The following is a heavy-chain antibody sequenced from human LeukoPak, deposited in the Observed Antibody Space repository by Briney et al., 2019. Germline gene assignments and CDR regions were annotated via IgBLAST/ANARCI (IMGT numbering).Heavy chain of an antibody. V-gene: IGHV1-69*05. D-gene: IGHD3-22*01. CDR1: RGTFSSYA. Sequence: SVKVSCKASRGTFSSYAISWVRQAPGQGLEWMGGIIPIFGTANYAQKFQGRVTITTDESTSTAYMELSSLRSEDTAVYYCARMLGAYYYDSSGTLFDYWGQGTLVTVSS. J-gene: IGHJ4*02. CDR3: ARMLGAYYYDSSGTLFDY. CDR2: IIPIFGTA.